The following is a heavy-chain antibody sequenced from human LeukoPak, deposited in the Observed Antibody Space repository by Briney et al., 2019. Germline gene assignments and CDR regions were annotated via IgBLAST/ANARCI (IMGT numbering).Heavy chain of an antibody. CDR2: IYYSGST. CDR3: ARVGYYGSGSYYKYYFDY. D-gene: IGHD3-10*01. Sequence: SETLSLTCTVSGGSISSYYWSWIRQPPGKGLEWIGYIYYSGSTNYNPSLKSRVTISVDTSKNQFSLKLSSVTAADTAVYYCARVGYYGSGSYYKYYFDYWGQGTLVTVSS. CDR1: GGSISSYY. V-gene: IGHV4-59*01. J-gene: IGHJ4*02.